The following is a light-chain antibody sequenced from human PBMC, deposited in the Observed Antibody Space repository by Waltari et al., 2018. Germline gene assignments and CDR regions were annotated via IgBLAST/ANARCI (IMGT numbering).Light chain of an antibody. Sequence: DIQMTQSPSAMSASLGDSVTITCRASQGISISLAWFQQKPGQGPKRLIYAASALQRGVPSRFSGSGSGTEFTLTISSLQPEDFATYYCLQYNTFPWTFGQGTKVEIK. J-gene: IGKJ1*01. CDR1: QGISIS. V-gene: IGKV1-17*03. CDR3: LQYNTFPWT. CDR2: AAS.